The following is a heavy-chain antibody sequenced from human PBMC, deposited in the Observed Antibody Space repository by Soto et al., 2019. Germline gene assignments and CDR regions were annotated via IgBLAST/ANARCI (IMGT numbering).Heavy chain of an antibody. CDR1: GFTFSSYA. CDR3: AKSRDSSGYYADY. Sequence: HPGGSLRLSCAASGFTFSSYAMHWVRQAPGKGLEWVAVISYDGSNKYYADSVKGRFTISRDNSKNTLYLQMNSLRAEDTAVYYCAKSRDSSGYYADYWGQGTLVTVS. CDR2: ISYDGSNK. J-gene: IGHJ4*02. D-gene: IGHD3-22*01. V-gene: IGHV3-30-3*01.